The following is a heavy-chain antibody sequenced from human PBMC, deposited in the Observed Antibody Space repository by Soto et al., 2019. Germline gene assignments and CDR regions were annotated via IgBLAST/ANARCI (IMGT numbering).Heavy chain of an antibody. D-gene: IGHD1-26*01. CDR2: ISGSGGST. CDR1: GFTFSSYA. CDR3: AKDGVGATHDGDACDI. V-gene: IGHV3-23*01. J-gene: IGHJ3*02. Sequence: GGSLRLSCAASGFTFSSYAMSWVRQAPGKGLEWVSAISGSGGSTYYADSGKGRFTIARDNSKNTLYLQMNSLRAEDTAVYYCAKDGVGATHDGDACDIWGQGTMVTVSS.